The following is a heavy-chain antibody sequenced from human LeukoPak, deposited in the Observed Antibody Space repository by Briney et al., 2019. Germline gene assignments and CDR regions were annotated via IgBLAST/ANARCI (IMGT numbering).Heavy chain of an antibody. CDR1: GGSFSGYY. CDR3: ATAGHPGYDFWGGFAFYFDR. J-gene: IGHJ4*02. V-gene: IGHV3-48*01. D-gene: IGHD3-3*01. Sequence: ETLSLTCAVYGGSFSGYYWSWVRQAPGKGLEWVAYISSSSNSIFYADSVKGRFTISRDNARNSLYLQMNTLRAEDTALYFCATAGHPGYDFWGGFAFYFDRWGQGAQVTVSS. CDR2: ISSSSNSI.